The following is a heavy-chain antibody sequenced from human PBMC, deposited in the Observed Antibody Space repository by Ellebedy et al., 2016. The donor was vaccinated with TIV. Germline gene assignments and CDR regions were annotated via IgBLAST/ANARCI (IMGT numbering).Heavy chain of an antibody. CDR3: ARDPVGVGPAFDI. J-gene: IGHJ3*02. Sequence: PGGSLRLSCAASGFTFRNYAMTWVRQAPGKRLEWVSSITESGGNTYYADSVKGRFTISRDNSKNTLYLQMNSLRAEDTAVYYCARDPVGVGPAFDIWGQGTMVTVSS. CDR2: ITESGGNT. D-gene: IGHD4-23*01. CDR1: GFTFRNYA. V-gene: IGHV3-23*01.